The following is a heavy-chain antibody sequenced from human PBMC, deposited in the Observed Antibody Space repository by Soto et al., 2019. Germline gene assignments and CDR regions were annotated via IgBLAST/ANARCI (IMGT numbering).Heavy chain of an antibody. CDR2: IYHSGST. CDR3: ARYASGSSYFDH. Sequence: SETLPLTCAFSSCSISSLNWLSWVRQPPGKGLEWIGEIYHSGSTNYNPSFKSRVTMSVDKSNNQFSLNLSSVTAADTGVYYCARYASGSSYFDHWGQGTLVTVSS. J-gene: IGHJ4*02. V-gene: IGHV4-4*02. D-gene: IGHD3-10*01. CDR1: SCSISSLNW.